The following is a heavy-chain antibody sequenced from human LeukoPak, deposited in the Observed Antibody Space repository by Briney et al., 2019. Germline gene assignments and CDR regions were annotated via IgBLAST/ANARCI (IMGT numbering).Heavy chain of an antibody. J-gene: IGHJ6*03. D-gene: IGHD1-26*01. V-gene: IGHV3-30*02. CDR2: IRYDGSNK. CDR3: AKRGSGGYYVRYYYYMDV. Sequence: GGSLRLSCAASGFTFSSYGMHWVRQAPGKGLEWVAFIRYDGSNKYYADSVKGRFTISRDNSKNTLYLQMNSLRAEYTAVYYCAKRGSGGYYVRYYYYMDVWGKGTTVTISS. CDR1: GFTFSSYG.